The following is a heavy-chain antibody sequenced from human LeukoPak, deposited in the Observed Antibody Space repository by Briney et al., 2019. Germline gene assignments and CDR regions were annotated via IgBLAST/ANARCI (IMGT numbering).Heavy chain of an antibody. Sequence: EASVKVSCKTCGYTFADYYLHWVRQAPGQGLEWMGWMNPNSDGTNYAQKFQGRVTMTRDTSIGTVYMELSRLSPGDTAVYYCARDPNYNLLTGTMDSWGQGTLVTVSS. CDR1: GYTFADYY. J-gene: IGHJ4*02. V-gene: IGHV1-2*02. CDR2: MNPNSDGT. D-gene: IGHD3-9*01. CDR3: ARDPNYNLLTGTMDS.